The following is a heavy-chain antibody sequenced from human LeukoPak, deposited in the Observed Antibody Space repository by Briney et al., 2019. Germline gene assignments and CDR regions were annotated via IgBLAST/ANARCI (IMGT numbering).Heavy chain of an antibody. CDR2: INPNSGGT. D-gene: IGHD3-3*01. V-gene: IGHV1-2*06. Sequence: ASVKVSCKASGYTFTGYYIHWVRQAPGQGLEWMGQINPNSGGTNYAQKFQGRVTMTRDTSISTAYMELSRLRSDDTAVYYCANTYDFWSGYRFDYWGQGTLVTVSS. J-gene: IGHJ4*02. CDR3: ANTYDFWSGYRFDY. CDR1: GYTFTGYY.